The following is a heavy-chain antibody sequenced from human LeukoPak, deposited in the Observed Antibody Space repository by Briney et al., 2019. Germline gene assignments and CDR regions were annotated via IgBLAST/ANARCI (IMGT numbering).Heavy chain of an antibody. CDR1: GGSISSGDYY. J-gene: IGHJ6*03. CDR3: ARTEIKVVPAAREYYYYYMDV. D-gene: IGHD2-2*01. Sequence: SETLSLTCTVSGGSISSGDYYWVWIRQPPGKGLEWIGSISDSGSTYNHPSLKSRVTISIDTSKNQFSLKLSSVTAADTAVYYCARTEIKVVPAAREYYYYYMDVWGKGTTVTVSS. V-gene: IGHV4-39*07. CDR2: ISDSGST.